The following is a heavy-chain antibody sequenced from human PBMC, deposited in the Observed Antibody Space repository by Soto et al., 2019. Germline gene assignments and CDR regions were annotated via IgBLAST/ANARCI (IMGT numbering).Heavy chain of an antibody. D-gene: IGHD6-19*01. CDR2: ISVSGVST. Sequence: GGSLRLSCAASGVTFSSCAMSWVRQAPGKGLECVSAISVSGVSTYYADSAKGRFTIARHNSKNTLYLQMNRLRAEDTGVYYCEKDFNLRQWLVSHSRGQAPLVTVSS. CDR1: GVTFSSCA. CDR3: EKDFNLRQWLVSHS. J-gene: IGHJ4*02. V-gene: IGHV3-23*01.